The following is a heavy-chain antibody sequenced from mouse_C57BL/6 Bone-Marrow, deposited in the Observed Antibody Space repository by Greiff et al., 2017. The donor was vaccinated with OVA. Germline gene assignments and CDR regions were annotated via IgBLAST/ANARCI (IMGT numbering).Heavy chain of an antibody. CDR3: TASGNFEY. D-gene: IGHD1-3*01. CDR2: IVPENGDT. V-gene: IGHV14-4*01. Sequence: EVQLQQSGAELVRPGASVKLSCTASGFNFKDDYMHWVKQRPEQGLEWIGWIVPENGDTEYASKFQGKATITADTSSNTAYLQLSSLTSEDTAVYYCTASGNFEYWGQGTTLTVSS. CDR1: GFNFKDDY. J-gene: IGHJ2*01.